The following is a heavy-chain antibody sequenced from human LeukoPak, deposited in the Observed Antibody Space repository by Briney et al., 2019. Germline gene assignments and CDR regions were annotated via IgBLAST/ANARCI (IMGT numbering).Heavy chain of an antibody. D-gene: IGHD3-22*01. CDR3: ARARRVNPYYYDSSGYYCLFDY. Sequence: SETLSLTCAVYGGSFSGYYWSWIRQPPGKGLEWIGEINHSGSTNYNPSLKNRVTISVDTSKNQFSLKLSSVTAADTAVYYCARARRVNPYYYDSSGYYCLFDYWGQGTLVTVSS. CDR1: GGSFSGYY. CDR2: INHSGST. J-gene: IGHJ4*02. V-gene: IGHV4-34*01.